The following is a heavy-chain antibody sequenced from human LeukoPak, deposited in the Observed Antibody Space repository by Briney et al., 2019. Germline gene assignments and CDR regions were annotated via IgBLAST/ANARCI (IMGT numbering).Heavy chain of an antibody. Sequence: PGGSLRLSCAASGFTFSSYEMNWVRQAPGKGLEWVSYISSSGSTIYYADSVKGRFTIFRDNAKSSLYLQMNSLRAEDTAVYYCAREVVGFGELAYFDYWGQGTLVTVSS. V-gene: IGHV3-48*03. CDR2: ISSSGSTI. J-gene: IGHJ4*02. CDR1: GFTFSSYE. D-gene: IGHD3-10*01. CDR3: AREVVGFGELAYFDY.